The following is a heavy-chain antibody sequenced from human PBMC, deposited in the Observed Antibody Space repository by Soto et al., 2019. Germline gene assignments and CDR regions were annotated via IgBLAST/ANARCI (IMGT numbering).Heavy chain of an antibody. CDR3: AKEIFGVAGRAFHI. Sequence: EEQLLESGGGLVQPGGSLRLSCAATGFTFRNYDMNWVRQAPGEGLEWVSSVSIRGGSTDYTDSVRGRFTVSRDDSKNILYLQMHILKAEDTALYYCAKEIFGVAGRAFHIWGHGTMVTVSS. J-gene: IGHJ3*02. CDR1: GFTFRNYD. V-gene: IGHV3-23*01. D-gene: IGHD3-3*01. CDR2: VSIRGGST.